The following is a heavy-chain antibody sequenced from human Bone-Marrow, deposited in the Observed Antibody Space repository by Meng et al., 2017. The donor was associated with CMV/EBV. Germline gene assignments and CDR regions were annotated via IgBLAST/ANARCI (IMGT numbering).Heavy chain of an antibody. CDR1: GFTFSSYA. V-gene: IGHV3-21*01. J-gene: IGHJ6*02. D-gene: IGHD3-3*01. CDR2: ISSSSSYI. Sequence: GESLKISCAASGFTFSSYAMSWVRQAPGKGLEWVSSISSSSSYIYYADSVKGRFTISRDNAKNSLYLQMNSLRAEDTAVYYCARDHSYDFWSGYYTLVYYHGMDVWGQGNTVTVSS. CDR3: ARDHSYDFWSGYYTLVYYHGMDV.